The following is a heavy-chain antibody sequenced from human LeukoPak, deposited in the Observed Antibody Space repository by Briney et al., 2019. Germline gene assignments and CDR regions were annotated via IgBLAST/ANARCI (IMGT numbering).Heavy chain of an antibody. CDR1: GFTFSSYW. V-gene: IGHV3-74*01. Sequence: GGSLRLSCAASGFTFSSYWMHWVRQAPGKGLVWVSRINSDGSSTSYADSVKGRFTISRDNAKNTLYLQMNSLRAEDTAVYYCARGSRWLKWFDPWGQGTLVTVSS. CDR2: INSDGSST. J-gene: IGHJ5*02. CDR3: ARGSRWLKWFDP. D-gene: IGHD3-9*01.